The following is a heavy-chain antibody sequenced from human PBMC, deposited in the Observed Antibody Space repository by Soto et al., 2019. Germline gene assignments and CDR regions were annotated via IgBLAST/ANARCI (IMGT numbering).Heavy chain of an antibody. CDR1: GFSLTTSGVG. Sequence: QITLNESGPTVVRPTEPLTLTCRFSGFSLTTSGVGVGWIRQSPGKAPEWLALSYWYDDKRYSASLKSRLTITKDTSKNQVVLTVSDLDRTDTATYYFAQRVLRTVFGLVTTTAIYFDFWGQGTPVAVSS. D-gene: IGHD3-3*01. CDR3: AQRVLRTVFGLVTTTAIYFDF. V-gene: IGHV2-5*01. CDR2: SYWYDDK. J-gene: IGHJ4*02.